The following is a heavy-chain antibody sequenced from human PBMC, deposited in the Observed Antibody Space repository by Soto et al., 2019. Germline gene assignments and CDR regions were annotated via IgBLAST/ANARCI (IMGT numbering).Heavy chain of an antibody. Sequence: PSESLSLTGTISVGSVSNRRYYWGWFRQPPGKGLEWIGGVYYSGTTYYNPSLRSRVAISVDTSSDRFSLRVNSVTAADTAVYYCARLHVSDNWFDPWGQGTLVTVSS. CDR1: VGSVSNRRYY. CDR2: VYYSGTT. CDR3: ARLHVSDNWFDP. J-gene: IGHJ5*02. V-gene: IGHV4-39*01.